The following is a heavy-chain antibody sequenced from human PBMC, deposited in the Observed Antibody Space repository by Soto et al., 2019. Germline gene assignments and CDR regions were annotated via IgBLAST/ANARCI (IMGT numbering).Heavy chain of an antibody. CDR3: ARGCFGEFVACFDY. CDR1: GFTFTSYA. D-gene: IGHD3-10*01. Sequence: QVQLVQSGAEVKKPGASVKVSCRASGFTFTSYAISWVRQAPGQGLEWMGWISAYNDNTNYAQKLQGRVTMTTDTSTSTAYMELRSLRSDDTAVYYCARGCFGEFVACFDYWGQGTLVTVSS. J-gene: IGHJ4*02. CDR2: ISAYNDNT. V-gene: IGHV1-18*01.